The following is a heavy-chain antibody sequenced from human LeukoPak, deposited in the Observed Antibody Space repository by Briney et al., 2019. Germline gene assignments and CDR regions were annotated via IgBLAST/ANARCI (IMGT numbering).Heavy chain of an antibody. CDR2: INPNSGGT. Sequence: ASVKVSCKASGYTFTGYYMHWVRQAPGQGLEWMGWINPNSGGTNYAQKFQGRVTMTRDTSISTAYMELSRLRSDDTAVYYCAREWSNSPLPFDYWGQGTLVTVSS. CDR3: AREWSNSPLPFDY. CDR1: GYTFTGYY. J-gene: IGHJ4*02. V-gene: IGHV1-2*02. D-gene: IGHD1-26*01.